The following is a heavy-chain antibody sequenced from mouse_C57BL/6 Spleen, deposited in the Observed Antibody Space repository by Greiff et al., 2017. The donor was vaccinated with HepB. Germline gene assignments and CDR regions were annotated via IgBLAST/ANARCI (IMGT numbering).Heavy chain of an antibody. CDR2: INPSNGGT. CDR1: GYTFTSYW. J-gene: IGHJ4*01. Sequence: VQLQQSGTELVKPGASVKLSCKASGYTFTSYWMHWVKQRPGQGLEWIGNINPSNGGTNYNEKFKSKATLTVDKSSSTAYMQLSSLTSEDSAVYYCARRCPYDDYYDYYAMDYWGQGTSVTVSS. CDR3: ARRCPYDDYYDYYAMDY. D-gene: IGHD2-3*01. V-gene: IGHV1-53*01.